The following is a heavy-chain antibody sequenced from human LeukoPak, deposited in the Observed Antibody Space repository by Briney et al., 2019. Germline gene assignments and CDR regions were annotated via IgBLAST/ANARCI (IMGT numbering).Heavy chain of an antibody. Sequence: PGGSLRLSCAASGFTFSSYSMNWVRQAPGKGLEWVSYISSSSSTIYYADSVKGRFTISRDNAKNSLYLQMNSLRAEDTAVYYCAREAQYAYGDYGSAFDIWGQGTMVTVSS. CDR3: AREAQYAYGDYGSAFDI. V-gene: IGHV3-48*04. J-gene: IGHJ3*02. D-gene: IGHD4-17*01. CDR2: ISSSSSTI. CDR1: GFTFSSYS.